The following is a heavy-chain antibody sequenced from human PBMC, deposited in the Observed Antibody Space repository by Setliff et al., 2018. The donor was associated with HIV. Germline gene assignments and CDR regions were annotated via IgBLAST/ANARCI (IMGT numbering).Heavy chain of an antibody. CDR2: IHYTGRT. V-gene: IGHV4-59*05. J-gene: IGHJ5*02. CDR1: GGSISSYY. D-gene: IGHD2-2*01. Sequence: SENLSLTCTVSGGSISSYYWSWIRQPPGKGLEWIASIHYTGRTYYNPSLKSRVSTSVDPSKNHLALKLTSVTAADTAVYYCARVIPAGVPANWFDPWGHGTLVTVSS. CDR3: ARVIPAGVPANWFDP.